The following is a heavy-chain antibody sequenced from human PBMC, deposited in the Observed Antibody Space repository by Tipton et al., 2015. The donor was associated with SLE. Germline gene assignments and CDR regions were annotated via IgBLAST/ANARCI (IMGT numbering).Heavy chain of an antibody. CDR1: GFTFSSYA. J-gene: IGHJ3*02. D-gene: IGHD5-24*01. Sequence: SLRLSCAASGFTFSSYAMSWIRQAPGKGLEWVSYISSSSSYTNYADSVKGRFTISRDNAKNSLYLQMNSLRAEDTAVYYCAREGLRERWLQLSAFDIWGQGTMVTVSS. CDR2: ISSSSSYT. CDR3: AREGLRERWLQLSAFDI. V-gene: IGHV3-11*05.